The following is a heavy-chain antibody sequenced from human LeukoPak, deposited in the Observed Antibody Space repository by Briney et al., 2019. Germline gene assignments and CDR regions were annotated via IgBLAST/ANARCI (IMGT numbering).Heavy chain of an antibody. CDR2: ISAYNGNT. Sequence: ASVTVSFKSSGYTFTSYGISWVRQAPGQGLEWMGWISAYNGNTNYAQKLQGRVTMTTDTSTSTAYMELRSLRSDDTAVYYCATSLGDSSGYYPTGYYYYYIDVWGKGTTVTVSS. V-gene: IGHV1-18*01. CDR3: ATSLGDSSGYYPTGYYYYYIDV. D-gene: IGHD3-22*01. CDR1: GYTFTSYG. J-gene: IGHJ6*03.